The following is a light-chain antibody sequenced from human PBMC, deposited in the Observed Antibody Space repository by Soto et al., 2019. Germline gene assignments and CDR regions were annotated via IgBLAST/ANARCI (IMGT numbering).Light chain of an antibody. CDR2: SNN. Sequence: QSVLTQPPSASGTPGQRVTISRSGSRSNIGSNTVNWYQQLPGTAPKLLIYSNNQRPSGVPDRFSGSKSGTSASLAISGLQSEDEADYYCAAWDDSLNGVVFGGGTKVTVL. J-gene: IGLJ2*01. CDR3: AAWDDSLNGVV. V-gene: IGLV1-44*01. CDR1: RSNIGSNT.